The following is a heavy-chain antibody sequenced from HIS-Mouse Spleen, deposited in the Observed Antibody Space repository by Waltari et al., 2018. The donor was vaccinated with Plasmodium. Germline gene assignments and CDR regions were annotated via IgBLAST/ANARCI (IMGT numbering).Heavy chain of an antibody. V-gene: IGHV4-34*01. J-gene: IGHJ2*01. Sequence: QVQLQQWGAGLLKPSETLSLTCAVYGGSFSVYSWSWIRQPPGKGLEWIGEINHSGSTNYNPSLKSRVTISVDTSKNQFSLKLSSVTAADTAVYYCARAWPSGKRYFVLWGRGTLVTVSS. D-gene: IGHD5-12*01. CDR2: INHSGST. CDR1: GGSFSVYS. CDR3: ARAWPSGKRYFVL.